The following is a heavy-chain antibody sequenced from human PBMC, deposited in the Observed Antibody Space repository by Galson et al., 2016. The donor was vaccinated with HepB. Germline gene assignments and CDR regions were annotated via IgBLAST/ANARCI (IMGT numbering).Heavy chain of an antibody. CDR2: LNSRSSSI. CDR1: GFTFSRNS. V-gene: IGHV3-48*02. Sequence: SLRLSCAASGFTFSRNSMNWVRQAPGKGLEWVSYLNSRSSSIYYADSVKGRFTISRDNAKNSLYLQMNSLRDDDTAVYYCTRGLGAGYTTWVDTWCQGTLVTVSS. CDR3: TRGLGAGYTTWVDT. D-gene: IGHD1-1*01. J-gene: IGHJ5*02.